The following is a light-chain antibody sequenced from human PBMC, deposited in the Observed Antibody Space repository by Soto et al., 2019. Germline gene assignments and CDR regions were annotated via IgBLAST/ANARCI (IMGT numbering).Light chain of an antibody. CDR2: ANN. Sequence: VLTQPPSVSGAPGQRVTISCTGSSSNIGAGSDVHWYQQLPGTAPKLLIYANNNRPSGVPDRFSGSKSGTSASLAITGLQAEDEADYYCQSYDSSLSGYDFGTGTKVTVL. J-gene: IGLJ1*01. CDR1: SSNIGAGSD. CDR3: QSYDSSLSGYD. V-gene: IGLV1-40*01.